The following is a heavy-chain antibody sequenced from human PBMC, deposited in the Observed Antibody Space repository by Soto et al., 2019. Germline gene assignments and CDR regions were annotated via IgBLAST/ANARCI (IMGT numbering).Heavy chain of an antibody. CDR2: INPNSGGT. V-gene: IGHV1-2*04. CDR3: ARVGAARVWGMDV. CDR1: GFALTGYY. J-gene: IGHJ6*02. Sequence: GASVKPTSKASGFALTGYYMHWVRQATGQGLEWMGWINPNSGGTNYAQKFQGWVTMTRDTSISTAYMELSRLRSDDTAVYYCARVGAARVWGMDVWGQGTTVTVSS. D-gene: IGHD6-6*01.